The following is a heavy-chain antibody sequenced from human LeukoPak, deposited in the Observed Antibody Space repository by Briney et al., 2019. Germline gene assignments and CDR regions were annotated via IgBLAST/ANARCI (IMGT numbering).Heavy chain of an antibody. CDR2: IYTSGST. Sequence: SQTLSLTCTVSGGSISSGSYYWSWIRQPAGKGLEWIGRIYTSGSTNYNPSLKSRVTISVDTSKNQFSLKLSSVTAADTAVYYCARVRLGVGATYYYYMDVWGKGTTVTVSS. D-gene: IGHD1-26*01. CDR3: ARVRLGVGATYYYYMDV. V-gene: IGHV4-61*02. CDR1: GGSISSGSYY. J-gene: IGHJ6*03.